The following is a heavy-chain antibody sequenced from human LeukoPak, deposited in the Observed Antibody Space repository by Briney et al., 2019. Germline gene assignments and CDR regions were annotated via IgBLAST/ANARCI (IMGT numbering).Heavy chain of an antibody. Sequence: QAGGSLRLSYAASGFTFSSYAMHWVRQAPGKGLEYVSAISSNGGSTYYANSVKGRFTISRDNSKNTLYLQMGSLRAEDMAVYYCARTGYSSSWYLGPFDYWGQGTLVTVSS. CDR2: ISSNGGST. CDR1: GFTFSSYA. D-gene: IGHD6-13*01. CDR3: ARTGYSSSWYLGPFDY. J-gene: IGHJ4*02. V-gene: IGHV3-64*01.